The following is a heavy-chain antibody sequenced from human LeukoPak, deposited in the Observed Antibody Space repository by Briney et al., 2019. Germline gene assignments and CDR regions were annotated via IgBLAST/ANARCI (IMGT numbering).Heavy chain of an antibody. Sequence: GGSLRLSCAASGFTFNNYSMNWVRQPPGKGLEWVSSITSKSSYIYYADSVKGRFTISRDNAKNSLYLQMNRLRAEDTAVYYCARASSSAYCGDDCYPLDYWDQGTLVTVSS. CDR3: ARASSSAYCGDDCYPLDY. J-gene: IGHJ4*02. V-gene: IGHV3-21*01. D-gene: IGHD2-21*02. CDR2: ITSKSSYI. CDR1: GFTFNNYS.